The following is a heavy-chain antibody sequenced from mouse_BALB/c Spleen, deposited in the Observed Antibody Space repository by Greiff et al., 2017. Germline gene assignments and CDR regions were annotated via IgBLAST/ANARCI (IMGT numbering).Heavy chain of an antibody. Sequence: EVQRVESGGGLVKPGGSLKLSCAASGFTFSSYAMSWVRQSPEKRLEWVAEISSGGSYTYYPDTVTGRFTISRDNAKNTLYLEMSSLRSEDTAMYYCATNWDVGFAYWGQGTLVTVSA. V-gene: IGHV5-9-4*01. D-gene: IGHD4-1*01. J-gene: IGHJ3*01. CDR3: ATNWDVGFAY. CDR2: ISSGGSYT. CDR1: GFTFSSYA.